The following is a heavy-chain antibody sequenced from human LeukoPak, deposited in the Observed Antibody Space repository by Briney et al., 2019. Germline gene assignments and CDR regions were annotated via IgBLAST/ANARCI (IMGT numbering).Heavy chain of an antibody. CDR1: GYTFTSYG. CDR2: ISAYNGNT. D-gene: IGHD2-15*01. CDR3: ARARLEYCSGGSCPLAFDI. Sequence: ASVKVSCKTSGYTFTSYGISWVRQAPGQGLEWMGWISAYNGNTNYAQKLQGRVTMTTDTSTSTAYMELRSLRSDDTAVYYCARARLEYCSGGSCPLAFDIWGQGTMVTVSS. V-gene: IGHV1-18*01. J-gene: IGHJ3*02.